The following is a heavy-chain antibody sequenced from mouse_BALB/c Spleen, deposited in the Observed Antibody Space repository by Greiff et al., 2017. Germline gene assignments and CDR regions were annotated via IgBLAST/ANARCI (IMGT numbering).Heavy chain of an antibody. V-gene: IGHV1-20*02. Sequence: EVQLQQSGPELVKPGASVKISCKASGYSFTGYFMNWVMQSHGKSLEWIGRINPYNGDTFYNQKFKGKATLTVDKSSSTAHMELRSLASEDSAVYYCARLHYYGSSWWYFDVWGAGTTVTVSS. D-gene: IGHD1-1*01. CDR1: GYSFTGYF. CDR3: ARLHYYGSSWWYFDV. CDR2: INPYNGDT. J-gene: IGHJ1*01.